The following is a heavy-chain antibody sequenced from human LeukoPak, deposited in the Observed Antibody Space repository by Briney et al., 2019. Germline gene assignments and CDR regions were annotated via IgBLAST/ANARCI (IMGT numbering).Heavy chain of an antibody. CDR2: ISGSGGST. CDR3: AKSPNRNQVDYYYFDY. V-gene: IGHV3-23*01. Sequence: GGSLRLSCAASGFTFSSYAVSWVRQAPGKGLEWVSAISGSGGSTYYADSVKGRFTISRDNSKNTLYLQMNSLRAEDTAVYYCAKSPNRNQVDYYYFDYWGQGTLVTVSS. CDR1: GFTFSSYA. D-gene: IGHD2/OR15-2a*01. J-gene: IGHJ4*02.